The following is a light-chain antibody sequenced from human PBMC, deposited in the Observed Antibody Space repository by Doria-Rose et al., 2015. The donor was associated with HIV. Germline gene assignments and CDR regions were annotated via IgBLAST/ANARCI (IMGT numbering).Light chain of an antibody. J-gene: IGKJ1*01. V-gene: IGKV3-20*01. CDR3: HQYGTSWT. CDR1: QSLSSTY. Sequence: TQSPGTLSLSPGERATLSCRASQSLSSTYLAWYRQKPGQAPSLLIYDGSTRATGIPDRISASESGTDFTLTINRLEPEDFALYYCHQYGTSWTFGQGTKVEI. CDR2: DGS.